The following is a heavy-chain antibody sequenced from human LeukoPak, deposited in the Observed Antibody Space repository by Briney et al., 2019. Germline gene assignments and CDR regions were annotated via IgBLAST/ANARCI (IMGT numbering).Heavy chain of an antibody. V-gene: IGHV3-7*01. CDR1: GLTFSSYW. CDR3: ARDLKTYYYDSSGYDY. J-gene: IGHJ4*02. CDR2: IKQDGSEK. D-gene: IGHD3-22*01. Sequence: GGSLRLSCAASGLTFSSYWMSWVRQAPGKGLEWVANIKQDGSEKYYVDSVKGRFTISRDNAKNSLYLQMNSLRAEDTAVYYCARDLKTYYYDSSGYDYWGQGTLVTVSS.